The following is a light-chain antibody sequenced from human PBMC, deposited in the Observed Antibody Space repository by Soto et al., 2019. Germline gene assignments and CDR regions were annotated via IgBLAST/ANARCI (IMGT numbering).Light chain of an antibody. CDR3: SSYTSSSTLYV. CDR2: DVS. V-gene: IGLV2-14*01. J-gene: IGLJ1*01. Sequence: QSALTQPASVSGSPGQSITISCTGTSSDVGGYNYVSWYQQHPGNAPKLMIYDVSNRPSGVSNRFSGSKSGNTASLTISGLQAEDEADYYCSSYTSSSTLYVVGTGTKLTVL. CDR1: SSDVGGYNY.